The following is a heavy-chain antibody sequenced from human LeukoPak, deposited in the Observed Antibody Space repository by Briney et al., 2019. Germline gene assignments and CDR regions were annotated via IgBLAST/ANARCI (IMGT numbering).Heavy chain of an antibody. CDR1: GFTFSSYA. V-gene: IGHV3-21*01. D-gene: IGHD5-12*01. J-gene: IGHJ4*02. CDR3: ARVGYSGYDNY. CDR2: ISSSSSYI. Sequence: GGSLRLSCAASGFTFSSYAMSWVRQAPGKGLEWVSSISSSSSYIYYADSVKGRFTISRDNAKNSLYLQMNSLRAEDTAVYYCARVGYSGYDNYWGQGTLVTVSS.